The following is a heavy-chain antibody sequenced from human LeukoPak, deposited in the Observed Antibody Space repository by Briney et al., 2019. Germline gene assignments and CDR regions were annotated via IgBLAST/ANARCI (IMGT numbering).Heavy chain of an antibody. CDR1: GYTLTSYY. CDR2: INPSGGST. CDR3: AREQSDITVVAQAYFQY. J-gene: IGHJ1*01. D-gene: IGHD6-19*01. Sequence: ASVKVSCKASGYTLTSYYMHWVRQAPGQGLEWMGIINPSGGSTSYAQRFQGRVTMTRDTSTSTVYMELSSLTSEDTAVYYCAREQSDITVVAQAYFQYWGQGTLVTVSS. V-gene: IGHV1-46*01.